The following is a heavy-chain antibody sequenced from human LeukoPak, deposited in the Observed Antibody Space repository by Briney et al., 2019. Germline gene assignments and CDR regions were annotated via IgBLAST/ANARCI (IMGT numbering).Heavy chain of an antibody. D-gene: IGHD1-26*01. J-gene: IGHJ4*02. CDR1: GGSLSSSNYY. Sequence: SETLSLTCTVSGGSLSSSNYYWAWIRQPPGKGLEYIGTFYYRGSTYYNPSLKSRATISVDTSKNQFSLRLSSVTAADTAVYYCVRIMVGGTNYFDYWGQGTLVTVSA. CDR3: VRIMVGGTNYFDY. V-gene: IGHV4-39*01. CDR2: FYYRGST.